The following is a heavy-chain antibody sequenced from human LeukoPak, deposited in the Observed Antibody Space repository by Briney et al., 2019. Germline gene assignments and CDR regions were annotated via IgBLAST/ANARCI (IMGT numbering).Heavy chain of an antibody. D-gene: IGHD3-3*01. CDR2: ISSSSSTI. CDR3: ARGFWNSPVKYFQH. J-gene: IGHJ1*01. V-gene: IGHV3-48*01. Sequence: GGSLRLSCAASGFTFSSYSMNWVRQAPGKGLEWVSYISSSSSTIYYADSVKGRFTISRDNAKNSLYLQMNGLRAEDTAVYYCARGFWNSPVKYFQHWGQGTLVTVSS. CDR1: GFTFSSYS.